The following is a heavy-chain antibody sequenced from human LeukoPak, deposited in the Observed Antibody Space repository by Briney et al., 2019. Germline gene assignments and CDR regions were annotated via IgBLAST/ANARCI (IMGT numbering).Heavy chain of an antibody. J-gene: IGHJ4*02. V-gene: IGHV6-1*01. D-gene: IGHD7-27*01. CDR1: GDSVSSNSAA. CDR3: AGGTGVFDY. CDR2: TYYRSKWYN. Sequence: SQTLSLTCAISGDSVSSNSAAWNWIGQSPSRGLEWLGRTYYRSKWYNDYAVSVESRITINPDTSKNQFSLQLSSVTPEDTAVYYCAGGTGVFDYWGQGTLVTVSS.